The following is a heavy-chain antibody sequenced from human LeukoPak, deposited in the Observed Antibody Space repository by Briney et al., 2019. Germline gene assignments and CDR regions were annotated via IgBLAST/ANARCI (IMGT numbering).Heavy chain of an antibody. Sequence: SETLSLTCDVSGGSIDSTNWWNWVRQPPGKGLEWIGEIHHDGRINYNPSLKSRVTLSVGKSKNQFSLRLNSVTAADTAMYYCARSHDHLWGNYPDYWGQGTLVTVSS. CDR2: IHHDGRI. V-gene: IGHV4/OR15-8*01. J-gene: IGHJ4*02. CDR3: ARSHDHLWGNYPDY. CDR1: GGSIDSTNW. D-gene: IGHD3-16*02.